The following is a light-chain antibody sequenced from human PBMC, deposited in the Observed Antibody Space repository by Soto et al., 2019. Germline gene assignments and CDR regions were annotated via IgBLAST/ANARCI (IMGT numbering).Light chain of an antibody. CDR3: QQYGSSPQLIT. J-gene: IGKJ5*01. Sequence: EIVLTQSPATLSLSPGERVTLSCRASQSVSNYLAWYQQKPGQAPRLLVSAASSRATGIPDRFSGSGSGTDFTLTISRLEPEDFAVYYCQQYGSSPQLITFGQGTRLEIK. CDR1: QSVSNY. CDR2: AAS. V-gene: IGKV3-20*01.